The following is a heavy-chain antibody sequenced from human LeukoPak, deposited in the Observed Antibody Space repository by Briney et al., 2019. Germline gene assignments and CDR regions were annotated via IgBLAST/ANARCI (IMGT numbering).Heavy chain of an antibody. CDR2: ISDSGGTT. V-gene: IGHV3-23*01. CDR3: AKEASGYGYYFDY. Sequence: GGSLRLSCAVSGFTFSSFAMSWARQAPGKGLEWVSVISDSGGTTFYADSVKGRFTISRDNSKNTLYLQMSSLRAEDTAVYYCAKEASGYGYYFDYWGQGTLVTVSS. J-gene: IGHJ4*02. CDR1: GFTFSSFA. D-gene: IGHD3-10*01.